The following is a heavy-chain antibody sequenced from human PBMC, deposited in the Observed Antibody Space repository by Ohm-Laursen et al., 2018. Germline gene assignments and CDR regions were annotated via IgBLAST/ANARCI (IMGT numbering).Heavy chain of an antibody. V-gene: IGHV3-23*01. Sequence: SLRLSCAASGFTFSSYSMNWVRQAPGKGLEWVSGISGTGSNTFYADSVKGRFIISRDNSKNTVFLQMNSLRAEDTAVYYCAKGLEYYYGSGSFDWGQGTLVTVTS. J-gene: IGHJ4*02. D-gene: IGHD3-10*01. CDR1: GFTFSSYS. CDR3: AKGLEYYYGSGSFD. CDR2: ISGTGSNT.